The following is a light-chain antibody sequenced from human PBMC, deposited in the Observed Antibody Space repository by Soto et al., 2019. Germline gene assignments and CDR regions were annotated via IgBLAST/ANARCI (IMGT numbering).Light chain of an antibody. J-gene: IGLJ1*01. CDR2: SNN. Sequence: ASGTPGQRVTISCSGSSSNIGSNTVNWYQQLPGTAPKLLIYSNNQRPSGVPDRFSGSKSGTSASLAISGLQSEDEADYYCAAWDDSLNGFYVFGTGTKVTVL. CDR3: AAWDDSLNGFYV. CDR1: SSNIGSNT. V-gene: IGLV1-44*01.